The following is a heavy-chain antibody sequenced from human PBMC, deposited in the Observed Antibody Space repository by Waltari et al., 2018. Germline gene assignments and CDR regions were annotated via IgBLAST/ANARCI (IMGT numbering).Heavy chain of an antibody. CDR3: ARDSSSSPVGMDV. CDR1: GGSISSHY. J-gene: IGHJ6*02. V-gene: IGHV4-59*11. CDR2: IYYSGST. D-gene: IGHD6-13*01. Sequence: QVQLQESGPGLVKPSETLSLTCTVSGGSISSHYWSWIRQPPGKGLEWIGYIYYSGSTNYNPSLKSRVTISVDTSKNQFSLKLSSVTAADTAVYYCARDSSSSPVGMDVWGQGTTVTVSS.